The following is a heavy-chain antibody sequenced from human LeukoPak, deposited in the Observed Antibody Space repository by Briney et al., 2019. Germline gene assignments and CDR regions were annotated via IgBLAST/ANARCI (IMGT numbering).Heavy chain of an antibody. CDR3: AKDMQGGDYYDSSGPFDY. V-gene: IGHV3-9*01. D-gene: IGHD3-22*01. Sequence: GGSLRLSCAASGFTFDDYAMHWVRQAPGKGLEWVSGISWNSGSIGYADSVKGRFTISRDNAKNSLYLQMNSLRAEDTALYYCAKDMQGGDYYDSSGPFDYWGQGTLVTVSS. CDR2: ISWNSGSI. CDR1: GFTFDDYA. J-gene: IGHJ4*02.